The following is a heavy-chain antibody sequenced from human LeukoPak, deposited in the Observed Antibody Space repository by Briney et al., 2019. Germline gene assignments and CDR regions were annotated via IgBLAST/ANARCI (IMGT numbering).Heavy chain of an antibody. Sequence: SETLSLTCTGSGVPISSYYWGWIRQAAGKGLEWIWRIYTSGSNNYNPSLKNRVTMSVDTSKNQFSLKLRSVTAADTAVYYCARCSGSGSYYQDVWGQGTTVTVSS. CDR2: IYTSGSN. CDR3: ARCSGSGSYYQDV. J-gene: IGHJ6*02. V-gene: IGHV4-4*07. D-gene: IGHD3-10*01. CDR1: GVPISSYY.